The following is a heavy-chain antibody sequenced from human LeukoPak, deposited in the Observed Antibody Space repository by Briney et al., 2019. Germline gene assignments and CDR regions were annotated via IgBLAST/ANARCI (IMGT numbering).Heavy chain of an antibody. CDR3: ATRYSGGSY. D-gene: IGHD6-19*01. CDR1: GFTVSSNY. J-gene: IGHJ4*02. Sequence: GGSLRLSCAASGFTVSSNYMNWVRQAPGKGLEWVSVIYSGGSTYYADSVKGRFTISRDNSKNTLFLQMNTLRAEDTAVYYCATRYSGGSYWGQGTLVTASS. CDR2: IYSGGST. V-gene: IGHV3-53*01.